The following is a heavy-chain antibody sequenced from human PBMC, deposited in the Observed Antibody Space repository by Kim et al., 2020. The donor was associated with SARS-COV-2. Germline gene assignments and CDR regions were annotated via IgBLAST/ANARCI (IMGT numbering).Heavy chain of an antibody. CDR3: ASRHDYVWGSYRADYYYGMDV. V-gene: IGHV3-53*04. J-gene: IGHJ6*02. CDR2: IYSGGSP. Sequence: GGSLRLSCAASGFTVSSNYMSWVRQAPGKGLEWVSVIYSGGSPYYADSVKGRFTISRHNSKNTLYLQMNSLRAEDTAVYYCASRHDYVWGSYRADYYYGMDVWGQGTTVTVSS. CDR1: GFTVSSNY. D-gene: IGHD3-16*02.